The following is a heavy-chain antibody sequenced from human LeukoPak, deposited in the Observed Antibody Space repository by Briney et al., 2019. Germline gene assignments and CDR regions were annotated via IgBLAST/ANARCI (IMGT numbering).Heavy chain of an antibody. V-gene: IGHV3-30*04. CDR1: GFTFSSYA. J-gene: IGHJ4*02. Sequence: SGGSLRLSCAASGFTFSSYAMHWVRQAPGKGLEWVAVISYDGSNKYYADSVKGRFTISRDNAKNSLYLQMNSLRAEDTAVYYCARGALGDWGQGTLVTVSS. CDR2: ISYDGSNK. CDR3: ARGALGD.